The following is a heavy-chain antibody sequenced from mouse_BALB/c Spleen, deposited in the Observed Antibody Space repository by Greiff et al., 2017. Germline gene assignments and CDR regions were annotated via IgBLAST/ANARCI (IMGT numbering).Heavy chain of an antibody. CDR3: ARRGTLLRAMDY. V-gene: IGHV1-80*01. CDR1: GYAFSSYW. D-gene: IGHD1-1*01. J-gene: IGHJ4*01. Sequence: QVQLQQSGAELVRPGSSVKISCKASGYAFSSYWMNWVKQRPGQGLEWIGQIYPGDGDTNYNGKFKGKATLTADKSSSTAYMQLSSLTSEDSAVYFCARRGTLLRAMDYWGQGTSVTVSS. CDR2: IYPGDGDT.